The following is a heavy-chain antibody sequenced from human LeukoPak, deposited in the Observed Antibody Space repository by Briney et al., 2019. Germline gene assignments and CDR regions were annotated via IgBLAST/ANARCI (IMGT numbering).Heavy chain of an antibody. CDR1: GFTFSRYA. J-gene: IGHJ4*02. D-gene: IGHD4-17*01. CDR2: ISASGGNT. V-gene: IGHV3-23*01. CDR3: ARGGDYGVKIDY. Sequence: GGSLRLSCAASGFTFSRYAMTWVRQAPGKGLEWFSSISASGGNTYYADSVKGRFTISRDNSKNTLYLQMNSLRAEDTAIYYCARGGDYGVKIDYWGQGTLVTVSS.